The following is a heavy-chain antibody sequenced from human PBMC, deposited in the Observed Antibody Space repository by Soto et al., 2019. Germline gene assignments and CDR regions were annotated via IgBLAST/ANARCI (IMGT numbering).Heavy chain of an antibody. CDR3: ARDTRYGVLDY. CDR2: IYYSGDT. V-gene: IGHV4-59*01. Sequence: LSLTCTVSGGSISSYYWSWIRQPPGRGLEWIGYIYYSGDTNYNPSLKSRVTISVDTSKNQFSLSLSSLTAADTAVYYCARDTRYGVLDYWGQGTLVTVSS. J-gene: IGHJ4*02. CDR1: GGSISSYY. D-gene: IGHD4-17*01.